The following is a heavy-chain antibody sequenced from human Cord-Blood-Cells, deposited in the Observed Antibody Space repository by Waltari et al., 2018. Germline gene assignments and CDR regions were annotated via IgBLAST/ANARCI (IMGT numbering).Heavy chain of an antibody. J-gene: IGHJ4*02. D-gene: IGHD6-13*01. CDR3: ARDLKLRAAASYFDY. CDR2: IWYDGSNK. Sequence: VQPGRSLRLSCAASGFTFSSYGMHWVRQAPGKGLEWVAVIWYDGSNKYYADSVKGRFTISRDNSKNTLYLQMNSLRAEDTAVYYCARDLKLRAAASYFDYWGQGTLVTVSS. CDR1: GFTFSSYG. V-gene: IGHV3-33*01.